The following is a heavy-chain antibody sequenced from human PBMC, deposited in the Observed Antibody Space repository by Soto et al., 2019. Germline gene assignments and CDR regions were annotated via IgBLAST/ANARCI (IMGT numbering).Heavy chain of an antibody. J-gene: IGHJ4*02. CDR3: AKRLSPSLWFAWDY. V-gene: IGHV3-23*01. CDR1: GFTFSSHV. CDR2: ITSSGDKT. Sequence: EVQLLESGGDLVQPGGSLRLSCEVSGFTFSSHVMSWVRQAPGKGLEFVSSITSSGDKTYYSASVKGRFTISRDNSKNELYLQMNSLRVEDTAIYYCAKRLSPSLWFAWDYWGQGTMVTVSS. D-gene: IGHD3-10*01.